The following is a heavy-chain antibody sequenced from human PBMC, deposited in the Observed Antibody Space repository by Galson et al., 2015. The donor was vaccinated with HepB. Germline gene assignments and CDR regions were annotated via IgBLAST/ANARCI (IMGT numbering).Heavy chain of an antibody. V-gene: IGHV1-2*06. D-gene: IGHD3-3*01. CDR2: INPNGGAT. J-gene: IGHJ4*02. CDR3: ARDLRPTNFGVFTLDY. CDR1: GFTFIGYN. Sequence: SVKVSCKGSGFTFIGYNIHWVRQAPGQGLEWLGRINPNGGATTYAHKLQGRLTLTRATSTNTAYLELTSLNPDDSAIYYCARDLRPTNFGVFTLDYWGQGSLVTVSS.